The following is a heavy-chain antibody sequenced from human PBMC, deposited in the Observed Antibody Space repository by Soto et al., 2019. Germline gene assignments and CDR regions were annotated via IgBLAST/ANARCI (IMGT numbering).Heavy chain of an antibody. CDR3: ARSYNWNYDAFDI. J-gene: IGHJ3*02. Sequence: QVQVVQSGAEVKKPGASVKVSCKASGYTFTGYYMHWVRQAPGQGLEWMGWINPNSGGTNYPQQFQGRVTMTRDTSIRTAYMELSRLRSDDTAVYYCARSYNWNYDAFDIWGQGTLVTVSS. V-gene: IGHV1-2*02. CDR2: INPNSGGT. CDR1: GYTFTGYY. D-gene: IGHD1-7*01.